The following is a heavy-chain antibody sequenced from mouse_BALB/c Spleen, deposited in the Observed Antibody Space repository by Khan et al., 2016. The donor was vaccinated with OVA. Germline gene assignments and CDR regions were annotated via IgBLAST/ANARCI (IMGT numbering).Heavy chain of an antibody. D-gene: IGHD2-1*01. J-gene: IGHJ2*01. Sequence: VQLQQSGTVLARPGASVKMSCKSSGYTFTNYWMHWVKQRPGPGLEWIGPIFPGNSDTNYNQKFTGKAKLTSVTSTSTAYMELSSLTNEDSAVYSSARNGFGNYEIWDYWGQGTTLTVSS. CDR2: IFPGNSDT. CDR1: GYTFTNYW. CDR3: ARNGFGNYEIWDY. V-gene: IGHV1-5*01.